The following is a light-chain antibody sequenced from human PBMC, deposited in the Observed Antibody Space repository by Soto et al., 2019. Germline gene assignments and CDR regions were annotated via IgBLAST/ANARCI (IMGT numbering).Light chain of an antibody. CDR2: GNS. V-gene: IGLV1-40*01. J-gene: IGLJ3*02. Sequence: QSVLTQPPSVSGAPGQRVTISCTGSSSNIGAGYDVHWYQQLPGTAPKLLIYGNSNRPSGVPDRLSGSKSGTSASLAITGRQAEDEADYYCQSYDSSLSGWVFGGGTKVTVL. CDR3: QSYDSSLSGWV. CDR1: SSNIGAGYD.